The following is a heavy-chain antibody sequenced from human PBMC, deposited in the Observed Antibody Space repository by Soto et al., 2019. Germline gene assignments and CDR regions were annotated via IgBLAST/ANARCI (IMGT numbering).Heavy chain of an antibody. V-gene: IGHV4-31*03. CDR3: ARVATIFGVVGEFDP. CDR2: IYYSGST. Sequence: QVQLQESGPGLVKPSQTLSLTCTVSGGSISSGGYYWSWIRQHPGKGLEWIGYIYYSGSTYYNPSLKSRVTISVDTSKNQFSLKLSSVTAADTAVYYCARVATIFGVVGEFDPWGQGTLVTVSS. CDR1: GGSISSGGYY. J-gene: IGHJ5*02. D-gene: IGHD3-3*01.